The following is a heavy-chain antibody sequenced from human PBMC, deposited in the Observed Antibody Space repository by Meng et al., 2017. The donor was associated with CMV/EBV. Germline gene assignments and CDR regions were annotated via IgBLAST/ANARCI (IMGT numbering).Heavy chain of an antibody. J-gene: IGHJ6*02. V-gene: IGHV4-61*01. Sequence: SETLSLTCTVSGGSVSSGSYYWSWIRQSPGKGLEWIGYIYYSGSTNYNPSLKSRVTISVDTSKNQFSLKLSSVTAADTAVYYCARAATIFEYYGMDVWGQGTTVTVSS. CDR2: IYYSGST. CDR3: ARAATIFEYYGMDV. CDR1: GGSVSSGSYY. D-gene: IGHD3-3*01.